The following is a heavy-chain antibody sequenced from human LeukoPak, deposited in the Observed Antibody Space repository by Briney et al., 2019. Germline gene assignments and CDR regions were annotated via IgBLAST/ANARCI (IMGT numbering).Heavy chain of an antibody. CDR3: ASAKVVAATHWIDS. J-gene: IGHJ5*01. CDR1: GGSVSSGSYY. V-gene: IGHV4-61*01. D-gene: IGHD2-15*01. CDR2: IYYSGST. Sequence: SETLSLTCTVSGGSVSSGSYYWSWIRQPPGKGLEWIGCIYYSGSTNYNPSLKTRVTVSVDTSKNQFSLKVSSVTAADTAVYYCASAKVVAATHWIDSWGQGTLVIVSS.